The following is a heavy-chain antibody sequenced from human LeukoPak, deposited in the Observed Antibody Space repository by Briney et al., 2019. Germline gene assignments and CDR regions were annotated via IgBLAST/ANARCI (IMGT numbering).Heavy chain of an antibody. J-gene: IGHJ4*02. CDR1: GYSFTSYW. Sequence: GESLKISCKGPGYSFTSYWIGWVRQMPGKGLEWMGIIYAGDSDTRYSPSFQGQVTISADKSISTAYLQWSSLKASDTAMYYCARQRELSSLGYFDYWGQGTLVTVSS. CDR2: IYAGDSDT. CDR3: ARQRELSSLGYFDY. D-gene: IGHD6-13*01. V-gene: IGHV5-51*01.